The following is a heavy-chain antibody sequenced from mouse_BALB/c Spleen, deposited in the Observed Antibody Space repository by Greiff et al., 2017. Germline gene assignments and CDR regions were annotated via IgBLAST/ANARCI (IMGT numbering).Heavy chain of an antibody. CDR3: ARGNYGSAMDY. J-gene: IGHJ4*01. Sequence: VQRVESGPSLVQPSQSLSITCTVSGFSLTSYGVHWVRQSPGKGLEWLGVIWRGGSTDYNAAFMSRLSITKDNSKSQVFFKMNSLQADDTAIYYCARGNYGSAMDYWGQGTSVTVSS. V-gene: IGHV2-5-1*01. D-gene: IGHD2-1*01. CDR2: IWRGGST. CDR1: GFSLTSYG.